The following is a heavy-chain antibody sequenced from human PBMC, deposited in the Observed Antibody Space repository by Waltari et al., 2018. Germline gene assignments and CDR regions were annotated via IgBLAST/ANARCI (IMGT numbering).Heavy chain of an antibody. D-gene: IGHD5-12*01. J-gene: IGHJ4*02. CDR2: IYYSGST. CDR3: ARQGGYSGYDHRVYYFDY. V-gene: IGHV4-39*01. Sequence: QLQLQESGPGLVKPSETLSLTCTVSGGSISSSSYYWGLIRQPPGKGLEWIGSIYYSGSTYYNPSLKSRVTISVDTSKNQFSLKLSSVTAADTAVYYCARQGGYSGYDHRVYYFDYWGQGTLVTVSS. CDR1: GGSISSSSYY.